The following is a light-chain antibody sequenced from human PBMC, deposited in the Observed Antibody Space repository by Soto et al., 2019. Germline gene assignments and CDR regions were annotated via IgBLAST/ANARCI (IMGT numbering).Light chain of an antibody. CDR1: SSDVGGYNY. Sequence: QSALTQPPSASGSPGQSVTISCTGTSSDVGGYNYVSWYQQHPGKAPKLIIYEVTERPSGVPDRFSGSKSGNTASLTVSGLQAEDEADYHCCSYAVSNNFVVFGGGTKLTVL. CDR3: CSYAVSNNFVV. V-gene: IGLV2-8*01. J-gene: IGLJ2*01. CDR2: EVT.